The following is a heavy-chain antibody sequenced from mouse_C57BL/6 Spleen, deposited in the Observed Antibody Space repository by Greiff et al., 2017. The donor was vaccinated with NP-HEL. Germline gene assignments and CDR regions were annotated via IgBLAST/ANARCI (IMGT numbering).Heavy chain of an antibody. CDR2: INPNNGGT. CDR1: GYTFTDYN. D-gene: IGHD1-1*01. CDR3: AIYYYGSSYGYYAMDY. Sequence: VQLKQSGPELVKPGASVKMSCKASGYTFTDYNMHWVKQSHGKSLEWIGYINPNNGGTSYNQKFKGKATLTVNKSSSTAYMEPRSLTSEDSAVYYCAIYYYGSSYGYYAMDYWGQGTSVTVSS. J-gene: IGHJ4*01. V-gene: IGHV1-22*01.